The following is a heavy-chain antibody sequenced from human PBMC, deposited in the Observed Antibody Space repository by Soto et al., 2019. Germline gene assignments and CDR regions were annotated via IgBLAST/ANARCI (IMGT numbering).Heavy chain of an antibody. J-gene: IGHJ4*02. CDR3: ARRYGYSFDY. V-gene: IGHV4-59*08. CDR1: GGSISRYY. D-gene: IGHD1-1*01. Sequence: QVQLQESGPGLVKPSETLSLTCTVSGGSISRYYWSWIRQPPGKGLEWIGYIYYSGSTNYNPSHKSRVTISVDTSKNQYSLKLSSVTAADTAVYYCARRYGYSFDYWGQGTLVTVSS. CDR2: IYYSGST.